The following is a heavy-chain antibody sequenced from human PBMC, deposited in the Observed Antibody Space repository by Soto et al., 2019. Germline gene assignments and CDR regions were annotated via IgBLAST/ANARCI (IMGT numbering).Heavy chain of an antibody. CDR3: ARETYRGCENDAFDI. CDR2: INPRDGST. CDR1: GYSFTSYY. J-gene: IGHJ3*02. V-gene: IGHV1-46*03. D-gene: IGHD5-12*01. Sequence: GASVKVSCKASGYSFTSYYMHWVRQAPGQGLEWMGIINPRDGSTSYAQEFQGRVTMTRYTSTSTVYMELSSLKSEDTAVYYCARETYRGCENDAFDIWGQETMVT.